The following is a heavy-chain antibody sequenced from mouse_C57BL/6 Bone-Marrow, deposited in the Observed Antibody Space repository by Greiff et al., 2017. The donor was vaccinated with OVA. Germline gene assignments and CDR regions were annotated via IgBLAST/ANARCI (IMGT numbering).Heavy chain of an antibody. V-gene: IGHV8-8*01. J-gene: IGHJ4*01. CDR1: GFSLSTFGMG. CDR3: ARKGDDDHYAMDY. CDR2: ICWGDYK. Sequence: QVTLKVSGPGILQPSQTLSLTCSFSGFSLSTFGMGVGWIRQPSGKGLEWLAHICWGDYKYYNPALKSRLTISKDTSKNHVFLKIANVDTADTATYYCARKGDDDHYAMDYWGQGTSVTVSS. D-gene: IGHD2-3*01.